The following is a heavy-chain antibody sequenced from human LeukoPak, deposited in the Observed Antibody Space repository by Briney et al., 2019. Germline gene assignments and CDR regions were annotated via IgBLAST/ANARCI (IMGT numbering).Heavy chain of an antibody. J-gene: IGHJ3*02. D-gene: IGHD3-9*01. Sequence: GGSLRLSCAASGFTFDDYAMHWVRQAPGKGLEWVSGISWNSGSIGYADSVKGRFTISRDNAKNSLYLQMNSLRAEDTALYYCAKDRGSTGYYSLDAFDIWGQGTMVTVSS. CDR1: GFTFDDYA. V-gene: IGHV3-9*01. CDR2: ISWNSGSI. CDR3: AKDRGSTGYYSLDAFDI.